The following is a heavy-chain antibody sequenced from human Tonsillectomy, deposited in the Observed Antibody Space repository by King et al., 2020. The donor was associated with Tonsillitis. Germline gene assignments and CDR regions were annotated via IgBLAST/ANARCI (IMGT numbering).Heavy chain of an antibody. D-gene: IGHD6-19*01. CDR1: GFTFSSYA. Sequence: VQLVESGGGVVQPGGSLRLSCAASGFTFSSYAMHWVRQAPGKGLEWVAVISYDGSNKYYADSVKGRFTISRDNSKNTLYLQMNSLRAEDTAVYYCARVPVAGPPPKYSFDNWGPRTLGTVSS. CDR3: ARVPVAGPPPKYSFDN. J-gene: IGHJ4*02. V-gene: IGHV3-30-3*01. CDR2: ISYDGSNK.